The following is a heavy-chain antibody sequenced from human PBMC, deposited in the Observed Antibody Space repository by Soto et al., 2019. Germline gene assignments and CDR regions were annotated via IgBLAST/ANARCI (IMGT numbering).Heavy chain of an antibody. D-gene: IGHD2-15*01. Sequence: ASVKVSCNASGCTLTSYDINWVRQATGQGLEWMGWMNPNSGDTGYAQKFQGRVTMTRNTSISTAYMELSSLRSEDTAVYYCARDLVVVAATPALWFDPWGQGTLVTVSS. CDR2: MNPNSGDT. CDR3: ARDLVVVAATPALWFDP. CDR1: GCTLTSYD. V-gene: IGHV1-8*01. J-gene: IGHJ5*02.